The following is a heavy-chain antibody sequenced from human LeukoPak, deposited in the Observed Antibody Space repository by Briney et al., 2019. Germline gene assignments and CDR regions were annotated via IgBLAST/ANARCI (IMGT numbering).Heavy chain of an antibody. J-gene: IGHJ6*02. CDR1: GFTFNSYA. V-gene: IGHV3-23*01. D-gene: IGHD6-13*01. CDR2: ITGSGDSA. Sequence: GGSLRLSCAASGFTFNSYAISWVRQAPGKGLEWVSAITGSGDSAFYADSVKGRFTISRDNSKNTLYLQMNSLRVEDTAVYYCAKDGGWGWAAAVFDGLGVWGQGTTVTVSS. CDR3: AKDGGWGWAAAVFDGLGV.